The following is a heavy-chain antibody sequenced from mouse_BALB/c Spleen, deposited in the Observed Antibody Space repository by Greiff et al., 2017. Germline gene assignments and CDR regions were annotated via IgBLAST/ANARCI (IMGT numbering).Heavy chain of an antibody. CDR3: TKKGSFVTTVVDYFDS. J-gene: IGHJ2*01. D-gene: IGHD1-1*01. CDR1: GYAFSSYW. Sequence: VQPQQPGAELVWPGSSVKISCKASGYAFSSYWMNWVKQRPGLGLVRIGQIYPGDGDTNYNGKFMGKATLTAAKSSSTAYMQLSSLTSEDSAVYFCTKKGSFVTTVVDYFDSWGQGTTLTVSS. CDR2: IYPGDGDT. V-gene: IGHV1-80*01.